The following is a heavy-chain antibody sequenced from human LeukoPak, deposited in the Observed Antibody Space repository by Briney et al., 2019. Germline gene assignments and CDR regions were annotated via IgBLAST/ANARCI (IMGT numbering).Heavy chain of an antibody. CDR2: ISAYNGNT. J-gene: IGHJ4*02. CDR3: ARATLPRYYYDSSGYGDY. CDR1: GYTFTSYG. Sequence: GASVTVSCTASGYTFTSYGISWVRQAPGQGLEWMGWISAYNGNTNYAQRLQGRVTITTDTSTSTAYMELRSLRSDDTAVYYCARATLPRYYYDSSGYGDYWGQGTLVTVSS. D-gene: IGHD3-22*01. V-gene: IGHV1-18*01.